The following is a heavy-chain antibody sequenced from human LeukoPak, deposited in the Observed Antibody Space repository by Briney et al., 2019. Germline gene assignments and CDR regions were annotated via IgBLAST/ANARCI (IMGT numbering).Heavy chain of an antibody. J-gene: IGHJ4*02. Sequence: GGSLRLSCAASGFTFDSYGMNWVRQAPGKGLEWVSGISGSGVYTYYADSVRGRFTISRDNAKNSLFLQMNSLRVEDTAVYYCVRDGRGYCGSTSCRPFDSWGRGTQVTVSS. CDR2: ISGSGVYT. CDR1: GFTFDSYG. D-gene: IGHD2-2*01. V-gene: IGHV3-21*06. CDR3: VRDGRGYCGSTSCRPFDS.